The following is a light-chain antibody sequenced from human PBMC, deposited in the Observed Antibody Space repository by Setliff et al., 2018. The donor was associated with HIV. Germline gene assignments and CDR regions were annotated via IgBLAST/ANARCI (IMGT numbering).Light chain of an antibody. CDR2: DAS. Sequence: EIVLTQSPATLSLSPVERATLSCGASQSFSSSYLAWYQQKPGLAPRLLIYDASSRATGIPDRFSGSGSGTDFTLTISRLEPEDFAVYYRQQYGSSPLTFGGGTKVDIK. J-gene: IGKJ4*01. V-gene: IGKV3D-20*01. CDR3: QQYGSSPLT. CDR1: QSFSSSY.